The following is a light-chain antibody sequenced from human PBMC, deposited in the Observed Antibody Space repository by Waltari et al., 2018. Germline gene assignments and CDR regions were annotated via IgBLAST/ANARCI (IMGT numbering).Light chain of an antibody. V-gene: IGLV2-11*01. CDR1: SSHVGGYHY. J-gene: IGLJ2*01. CDR2: DVH. CDR3: CSYAGTYSLV. Sequence: QSALTQPRSVSGSPGQAVTLSCPGTSSHVGGYHYVSWYQQHPGKAPKLMIYDVHKWPSGVPDRFSGSKSGNTASLPISGLQADDEADYYCCSYAGTYSLVFGGGTKLTVL.